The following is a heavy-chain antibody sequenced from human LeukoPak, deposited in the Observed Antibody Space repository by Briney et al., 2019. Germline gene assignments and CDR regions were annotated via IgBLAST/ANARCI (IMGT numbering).Heavy chain of an antibody. CDR1: GFTFNTYW. CDR2: VNREGTTT. V-gene: IGHV3-74*03. Sequence: PGGSLRLSCAASGFTFNTYWMHWVRQAPGKGLVWVARVNREGTTTTYADSVKGRFTISRGNAKNTLYLQMNNLRAEDTAVYYCARDLDWILFDYWGQGTLVTVSS. CDR3: ARDLDWILFDY. J-gene: IGHJ4*02. D-gene: IGHD3-9*01.